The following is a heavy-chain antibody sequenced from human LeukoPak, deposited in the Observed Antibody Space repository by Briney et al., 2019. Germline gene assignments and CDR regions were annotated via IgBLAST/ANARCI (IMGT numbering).Heavy chain of an antibody. Sequence: GGSLRLSCAASGFTFDDYAMHWVRQAPGKGLEWVSGISWNSGSIGYADSVKGRFTISRDNAKNSLYLQMNSLRAEDTALYYCAKDMSGRVGAFDIWGQGTMVTVSS. V-gene: IGHV3-9*01. J-gene: IGHJ3*02. CDR3: AKDMSGRVGAFDI. D-gene: IGHD1-26*01. CDR2: ISWNSGSI. CDR1: GFTFDDYA.